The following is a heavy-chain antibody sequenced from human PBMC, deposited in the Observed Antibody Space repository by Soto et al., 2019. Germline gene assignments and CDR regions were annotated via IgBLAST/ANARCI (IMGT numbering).Heavy chain of an antibody. CDR3: SRIPCRPYGMDV. J-gene: IGHJ6*02. CDR1: GGTFSSYA. D-gene: IGHD2-2*01. CDR2: IIPIFGTA. Sequence: QVQLVQSGAEVKKPGSSVKVSCKASGGTFSSYAISWVRQAPGQGLEWMGGIIPIFGTANYAQKFQGRVTITADEATSRAYMELSSLSSEDTAVYYWSRIPCRPYGMDVWGQGTTVTVSS. V-gene: IGHV1-69*12.